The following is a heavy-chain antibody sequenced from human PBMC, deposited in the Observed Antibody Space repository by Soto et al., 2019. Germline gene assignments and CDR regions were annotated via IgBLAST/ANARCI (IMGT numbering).Heavy chain of an antibody. Sequence: QVQLVQSGAEVKKPGASVKVSCKASGYTFTSYAMHWVRQAPGQRLAWMGWINAGNGNTKYSQKFQGRVTITRDTSASTAYMELSSLRSEDTAVYYCARDARGYYDSSGYFDAFDIWGQGTMVTVSS. J-gene: IGHJ3*02. CDR1: GYTFTSYA. D-gene: IGHD3-22*01. V-gene: IGHV1-3*01. CDR2: INAGNGNT. CDR3: ARDARGYYDSSGYFDAFDI.